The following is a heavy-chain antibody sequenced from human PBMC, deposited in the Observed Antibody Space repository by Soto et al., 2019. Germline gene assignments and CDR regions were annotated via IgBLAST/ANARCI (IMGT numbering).Heavy chain of an antibody. V-gene: IGHV4-31*03. CDR2: ISYSGST. CDR3: ARSAKWDGFDP. Sequence: QVQLQESGPGLVRPSQTLSLTCTVSAGSISTINYYWSWIRQHPEKGLEWIGYISYSGSTSYHSSLKSRVTISLDTAKKQFSLTLTSVTAADTAVYYCARSAKWDGFDPWGQGTMVTVSS. D-gene: IGHD2-8*01. J-gene: IGHJ3*01. CDR1: AGSISTINYY.